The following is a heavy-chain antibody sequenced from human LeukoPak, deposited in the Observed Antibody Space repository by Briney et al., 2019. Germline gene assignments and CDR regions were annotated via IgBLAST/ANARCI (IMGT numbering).Heavy chain of an antibody. CDR3: ARDPPDNWNFEYNWFDP. D-gene: IGHD1-1*01. Sequence: PGGSLRLSCAASGFTFDDYGMSWVRQAPGKGREWVSGINWNGGGTGYADSVKGRFTISRDNAKNSLYLQMNSLRAEDTALYYCARDPPDNWNFEYNWFDPWGQGTLVTVSS. V-gene: IGHV3-20*04. CDR2: INWNGGGT. CDR1: GFTFDDYG. J-gene: IGHJ5*02.